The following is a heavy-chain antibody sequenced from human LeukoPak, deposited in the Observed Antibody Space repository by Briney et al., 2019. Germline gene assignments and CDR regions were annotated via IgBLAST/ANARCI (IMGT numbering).Heavy chain of an antibody. D-gene: IGHD6-6*01. J-gene: IGHJ4*02. Sequence: GASVKVSCKASGYTFTGYYMHWVRQAPGQGLEWMGWINPNSGGTNYAQKFQGRVTMTRDTSISTAYMELSRLRSDDTAVYYCARERAWASSSSSFLAMFSGFDYWGQGTLVTVSS. CDR3: ARERAWASSSSSFLAMFSGFDY. CDR2: INPNSGGT. V-gene: IGHV1-2*02. CDR1: GYTFTGYY.